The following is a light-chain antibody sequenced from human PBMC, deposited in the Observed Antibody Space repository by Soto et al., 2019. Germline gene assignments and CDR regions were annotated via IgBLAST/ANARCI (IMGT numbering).Light chain of an antibody. Sequence: DIQLTQSPSTLSAFVGDRVTITCRASQRISSWLTWYQQKPGKAPKLLIYKASSLESGVPSRFSGSGSGTEFTLTISSLQPDDFATYYCQQYNSYWTFGQGTKVDIK. V-gene: IGKV1-5*03. J-gene: IGKJ1*01. CDR2: KAS. CDR1: QRISSW. CDR3: QQYNSYWT.